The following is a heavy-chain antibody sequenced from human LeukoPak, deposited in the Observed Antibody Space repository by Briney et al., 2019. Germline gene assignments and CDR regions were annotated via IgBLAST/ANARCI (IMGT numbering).Heavy chain of an antibody. CDR2: IYYSGST. CDR3: ARWSSGWFDY. Sequence: TSETLSLTCTVSGGSISSSSYYWGWIRQPPGKGLEWIGSIYYSGSTYYNPSLKSRVTISVDTSKNQFSLKLSSVTAADTAIYYCARWSSGWFDYWGQGTLVTVSS. CDR1: GGSISSSSYY. J-gene: IGHJ4*02. D-gene: IGHD6-19*01. V-gene: IGHV4-39*01.